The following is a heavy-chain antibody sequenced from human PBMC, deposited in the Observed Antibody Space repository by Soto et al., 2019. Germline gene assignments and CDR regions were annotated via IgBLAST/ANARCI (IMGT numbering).Heavy chain of an antibody. CDR3: AKSYYDTTGFAVDP. CDR1: GDSVSSGY. D-gene: IGHD3-22*01. V-gene: IGHV4-59*02. CDR2: MYFGGSF. J-gene: IGHJ5*02. Sequence: QMQLRESGPGLVKPSETLSLTCTVSGDSVSSGYWSWIRQPPGKGLEWIGFMYFGGSFNYNPSLPRRVTISVETSKNQFSMKMTSVTAADTAVYYCAKSYYDTTGFAVDPWGQGTLVTVSS.